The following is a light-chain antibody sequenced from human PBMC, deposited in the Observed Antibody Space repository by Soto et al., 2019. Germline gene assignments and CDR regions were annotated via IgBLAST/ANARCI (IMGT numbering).Light chain of an antibody. CDR2: GAS. J-gene: IGKJ4*01. Sequence: EVVMTQSPATLSVSPGERATLSCRASQSVGGNLAWYQQKPGQAPRLLIYGASTRATGIPARFSGSGSGTEFTLTISSLQSEYFAVYFCQQYINWPLTFGGGTKVEIK. V-gene: IGKV3-15*01. CDR1: QSVGGN. CDR3: QQYINWPLT.